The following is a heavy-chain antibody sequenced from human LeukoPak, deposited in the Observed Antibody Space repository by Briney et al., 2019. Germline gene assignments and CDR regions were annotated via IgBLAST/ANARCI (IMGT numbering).Heavy chain of an antibody. V-gene: IGHV4-30-2*01. CDR2: IYHSGST. Sequence: PSQTLSLTCAVSGGSISSGGYSWSWIRQPPGKGLEWIGYIYHSGSTYYNPSLKSRVTISVDRSKNQFSLKLSSVTAADTAVYYCARANLEAEFKTWYFDLWGRGTLVTVSS. J-gene: IGHJ2*01. CDR3: ARANLEAEFKTWYFDL. D-gene: IGHD3-10*01. CDR1: GGSISSGGYS.